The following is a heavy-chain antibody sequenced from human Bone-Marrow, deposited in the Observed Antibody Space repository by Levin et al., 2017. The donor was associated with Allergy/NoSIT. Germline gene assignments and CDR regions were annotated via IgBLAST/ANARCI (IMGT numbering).Heavy chain of an antibody. D-gene: IGHD2-15*01. J-gene: IGHJ5*02. CDR3: ARDIVVVVAGRHHNWFDP. V-gene: IGHV1-69*13. CDR1: GGTFSSYA. CDR2: IIPIFGTA. Sequence: ASVKVSCKASGGTFSSYAISWVRQAPGQGLEWMGGIIPIFGTANYAQKFQGRVTITADESTSTAYMELSSLRSEDTAVYYCARDIVVVVAGRHHNWFDPWGQGTLVTVSS.